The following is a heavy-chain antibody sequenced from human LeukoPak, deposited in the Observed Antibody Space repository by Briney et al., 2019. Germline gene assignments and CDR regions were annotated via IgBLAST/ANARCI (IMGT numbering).Heavy chain of an antibody. D-gene: IGHD3-22*01. CDR2: ISGSGGST. V-gene: IGHV3-23*01. CDR1: GFTFSSDA. CDR3: AKDVEYYYDSSGYGYYFDY. Sequence: PGGSLRLSCAASGFTFSSDAMSWVRQAPGKGLEWVSAISGSGGSTYYADSVKGRFTISRDNSKNTLYLQMNSLRAEDTAVYYCAKDVEYYYDSSGYGYYFDYWGQGTLVTVSS. J-gene: IGHJ4*02.